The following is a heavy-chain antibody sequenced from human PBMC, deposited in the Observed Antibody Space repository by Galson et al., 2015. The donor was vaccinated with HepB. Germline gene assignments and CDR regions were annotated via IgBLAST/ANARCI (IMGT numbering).Heavy chain of an antibody. J-gene: IGHJ4*02. V-gene: IGHV1-24*01. CDR2: FDPEDGET. CDR3: ARPLSDRAAFDS. D-gene: IGHD3-22*01. Sequence: SVKVSCKVSGYTLTELSMHWVRQAPGKGLEWMGGFDPEDGETIYAQKFQGRVTMTEDTSTDTAYMELSSVTAADTAVYYCARPLSDRAAFDSWGQGTLVTVSS. CDR1: GYTLTELS.